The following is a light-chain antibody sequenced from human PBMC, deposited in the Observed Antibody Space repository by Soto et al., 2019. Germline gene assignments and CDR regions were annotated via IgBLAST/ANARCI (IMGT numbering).Light chain of an antibody. CDR3: QQYNRFPIT. CDR1: QSISSW. Sequence: DIQMTQSPSTLSASVGDRVSITCRATQSISSWLAWYQQKPGKAPNLLIYDASSLHSGVPSRFSGSGSGTEFTLTISSLQPDDFATYYCQQYNRFPITFGQGTRLEIK. V-gene: IGKV1-5*01. J-gene: IGKJ5*01. CDR2: DAS.